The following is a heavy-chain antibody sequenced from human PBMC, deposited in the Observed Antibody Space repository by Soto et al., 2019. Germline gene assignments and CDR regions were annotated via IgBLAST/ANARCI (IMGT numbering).Heavy chain of an antibody. D-gene: IGHD2-21*01. CDR1: GGTFSSYA. V-gene: IGHV1-69*06. J-gene: IGHJ6*02. CDR2: IIPIFGTA. Sequence: SVKVSCKASGGTFSSYAISWVRQAPGQGLEWMGGIIPIFGTANYAQKFQGRVTITADKSTSTAYMELSSLRSEDTAVYYCARDSMRIVEWVYSYYGMDVWGQGTTLTVSS. CDR3: ARDSMRIVEWVYSYYGMDV.